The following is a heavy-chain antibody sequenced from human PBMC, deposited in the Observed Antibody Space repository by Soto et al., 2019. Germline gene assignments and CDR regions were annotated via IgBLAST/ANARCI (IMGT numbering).Heavy chain of an antibody. CDR1: GFSLTTRGVG. Sequence: QITLKESGPTLVKPTQTLTLTCTFSGFSLTTRGVGVGWIRQPPGKALECLALIYWDDDKRYSPSLQSRLSTTKHTAKTQVVLTMTNVDPVDTATYYCAHIPNYYQYDWFDPRGQGTLVSVSS. CDR2: IYWDDDK. D-gene: IGHD3-16*01. J-gene: IGHJ5*02. CDR3: AHIPNYYQYDWFDP. V-gene: IGHV2-5*02.